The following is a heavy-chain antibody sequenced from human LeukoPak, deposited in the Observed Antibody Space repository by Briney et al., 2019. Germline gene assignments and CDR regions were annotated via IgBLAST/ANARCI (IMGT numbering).Heavy chain of an antibody. J-gene: IGHJ1*01. D-gene: IGHD2-15*01. V-gene: IGHV3-33*06. Sequence: GRSLRLSCAASGFTFSSYGMHWVRQAPGKGLEWVAVIWYDGSNKYYADSVKGRFTISRDNSKNTLYLQMNSLRAEDTAVYYCAKGSHYSSYWGQGTLVTVSS. CDR1: GFTFSSYG. CDR3: AKGSHYSSY. CDR2: IWYDGSNK.